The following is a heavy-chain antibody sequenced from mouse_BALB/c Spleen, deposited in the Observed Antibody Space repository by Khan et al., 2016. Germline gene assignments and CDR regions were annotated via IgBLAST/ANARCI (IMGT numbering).Heavy chain of an antibody. D-gene: IGHD2-4*01. Sequence: EVQLQESGPSLVKPSQTLSLTCSVTGASITSGYWNWIRKFPGNKLEYMGYISYSGSTYYNPSLTSRISITRDTSKNQYYLQLNSVTSEDTATYYCAHGYDFDWDYYALDYWGQGTSVTVSS. CDR1: GASITSGY. V-gene: IGHV3-8*02. J-gene: IGHJ4*01. CDR2: ISYSGST. CDR3: AHGYDFDWDYYALDY.